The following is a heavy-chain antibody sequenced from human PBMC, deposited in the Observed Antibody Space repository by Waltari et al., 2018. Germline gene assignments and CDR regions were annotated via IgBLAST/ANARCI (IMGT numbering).Heavy chain of an antibody. V-gene: IGHV3-23*04. CDR3: AKGLAAAAPDAFDI. CDR1: GFPFRTYA. Sequence: EVQLVESGGGLVQPGGSLRLSCAASGFPFRTYALTWFRQPPGKGLEWVSAISGSGGSTYYADSVKGRFTISRDNSKNTLYLQMNSLRAEDTAVYYCAKGLAAAAPDAFDIWGQGTMVTVSS. J-gene: IGHJ3*02. D-gene: IGHD6-13*01. CDR2: ISGSGGST.